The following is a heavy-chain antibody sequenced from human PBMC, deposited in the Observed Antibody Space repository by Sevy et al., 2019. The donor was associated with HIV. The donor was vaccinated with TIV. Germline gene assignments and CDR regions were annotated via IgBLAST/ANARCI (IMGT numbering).Heavy chain of an antibody. D-gene: IGHD3-16*01. CDR3: AKEFDVGENSHDY. CDR1: GFTFSSYS. V-gene: IGHV3-21*01. CDR2: ISSSSSYI. Sequence: GGSLRLSCAASGFTFSSYSMNWVRQAPGKGLEWVSSISSSSSYIYYEDSVKGRFTISRDNGKNSLYLQMNSLRAEDTAVYYWAKEFDVGENSHDYWGQGTLVTVSS. J-gene: IGHJ4*02.